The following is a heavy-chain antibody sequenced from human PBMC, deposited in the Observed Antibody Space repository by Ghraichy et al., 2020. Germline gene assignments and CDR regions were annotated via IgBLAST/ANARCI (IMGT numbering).Heavy chain of an antibody. J-gene: IGHJ3*02. CDR1: GYTFTSYY. V-gene: IGHV1-46*03. D-gene: IGHD6-13*01. Sequence: ASVKVSCKASGYTFTSYYMHWVRQAPGQGLEWMGIINPSGGSTSYAQKFQGRVTMTRDTSTSTVYMELSSLRSEDTAVYYCARDPGGMQQLVEDDAFDIWGQGTMVTVSS. CDR3: ARDPGGMQQLVEDDAFDI. CDR2: INPSGGST.